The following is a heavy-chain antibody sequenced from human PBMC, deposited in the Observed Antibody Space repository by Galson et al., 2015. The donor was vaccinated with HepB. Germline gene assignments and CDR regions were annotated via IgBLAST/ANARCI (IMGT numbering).Heavy chain of an antibody. CDR3: AVNVLEATGPLKVVIIGGLYYYSYYMDV. CDR2: IIPIFGTA. J-gene: IGHJ6*03. D-gene: IGHD3-3*01. V-gene: IGHV1-69*13. Sequence: SVRVSCKASGCTFSSYAMSWVRQAPGQGLEWVGGIIPIFGTANYAQKVQGRVTITADESTSTAYMELSSLRSEDTAVYYCAVNVLEATGPLKVVIIGGLYYYSYYMDVWGKGTTVTVSS. CDR1: GCTFSSYA.